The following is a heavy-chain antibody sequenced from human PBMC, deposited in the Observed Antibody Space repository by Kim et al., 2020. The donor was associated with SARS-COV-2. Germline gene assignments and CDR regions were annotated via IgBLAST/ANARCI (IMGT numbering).Heavy chain of an antibody. D-gene: IGHD6-19*01. Sequence: GGSLRLSCVASGFTFSDYSMNWVRQAPGKGLEWVSVISSSSRYIYYADSLKGRFTISRDNAKNSLYLQINSLRAEDTAVYYCARDASGWSRDVWGPGTTVIVSS. J-gene: IGHJ6*02. CDR2: ISSSSRYI. CDR3: ARDASGWSRDV. V-gene: IGHV3-21*01. CDR1: GFTFSDYS.